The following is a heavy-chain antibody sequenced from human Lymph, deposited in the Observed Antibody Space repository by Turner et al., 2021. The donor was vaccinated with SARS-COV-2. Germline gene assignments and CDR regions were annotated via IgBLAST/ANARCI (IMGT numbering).Heavy chain of an antibody. J-gene: IGHJ3*02. V-gene: IGHV3-53*02. CDR1: GFTVSSNY. CDR2: IYIGGTT. CDR3: ARDLGPLAFDI. Sequence: EVQLVETGGGLLQPGGSLRLSCAASGFTVSSNYMSWVRQAPGKALEWVSVIYIGGTTYYADSVKGRFTISRDNSKNTLYLQMNSLRAEDTAVYYCARDLGPLAFDIWGQGTMVTVSS.